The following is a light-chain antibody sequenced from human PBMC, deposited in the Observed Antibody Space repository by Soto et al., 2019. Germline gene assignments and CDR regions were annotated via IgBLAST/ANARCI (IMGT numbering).Light chain of an antibody. CDR2: DVA. CDR1: SSDVGGYDF. J-gene: IGLJ1*01. CDR3: RSYTSGNLDV. Sequence: QLVLAQPASVSGSPGQSISISCTGTSSDVGGYDFVSWYQQHPGKAPKLIIYDVANRASGVSSRFSGSKSGNTASLTISGLQAEDEADYHCRSYTSGNLDVFGTGTKLTVL. V-gene: IGLV2-14*01.